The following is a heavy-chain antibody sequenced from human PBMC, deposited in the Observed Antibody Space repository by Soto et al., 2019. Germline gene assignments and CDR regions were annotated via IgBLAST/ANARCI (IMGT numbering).Heavy chain of an antibody. Sequence: GGSLRLSCAASGFTVSSNYMSWDRQAPGKGLEWVSVIYSGGSTYYADSVKGRFTISRDNSKNTLFLQMNSLRAEDTAAYYCAKEKISTSCCNWFDPWGQGTLVTVSS. CDR2: IYSGGST. CDR3: AKEKISTSCCNWFDP. J-gene: IGHJ5*02. V-gene: IGHV3-53*01. D-gene: IGHD2-2*01. CDR1: GFTVSSNY.